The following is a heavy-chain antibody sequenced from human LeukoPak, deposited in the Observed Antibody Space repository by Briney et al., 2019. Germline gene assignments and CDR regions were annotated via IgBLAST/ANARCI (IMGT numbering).Heavy chain of an antibody. D-gene: IGHD5-18*01. CDR3: ASIYTAMVSFDY. V-gene: IGHV4-39*01. CDR2: IYYSGNT. J-gene: IGHJ4*02. CDR1: GGSISSSSYY. Sequence: PSETLSLTCTVSGGSISSSSYYWGWIRQPPGRGLEWIGSIYYSGNTYYNPSLKSRVTIFVDTSKNQFSLKLSSVTAADTAVYYRASIYTAMVSFDYWGQGTLVIVSS.